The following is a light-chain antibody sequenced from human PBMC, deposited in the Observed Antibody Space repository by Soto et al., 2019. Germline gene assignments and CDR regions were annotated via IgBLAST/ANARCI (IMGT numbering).Light chain of an antibody. V-gene: IGKV2-28*01. CDR2: LGS. CDR3: MQALQTWT. Sequence: DIVMTQSPLSLPVTPGEPASISCRSSQSLLHSNGYNYLDWYLQKPGQSPQLLIYLGSNRASGVPDRFSGSGSGTDFTLKISRVEAEDVGVYYCMQALQTWTFGQGTVVEIK. J-gene: IGKJ1*01. CDR1: QSLLHSNGYNY.